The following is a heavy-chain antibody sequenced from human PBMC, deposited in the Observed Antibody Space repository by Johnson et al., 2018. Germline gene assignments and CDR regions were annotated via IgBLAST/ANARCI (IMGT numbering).Heavy chain of an antibody. Sequence: QVQLVESGGGVVQPGMSLRLSCAASGFTFSASGIDTHWVRQSPDKGLEWVTQITLDGKRQLYTESVKGRLSVSRDNPRNTVYLQMNSLRPEDTARYHCVQGPSHGAFDIWGQGTMVMVSS. CDR1: GFTFSASG. CDR3: VQGPSHGAFDI. V-gene: IGHV3-30*18. CDR2: ITLDGKRQ. D-gene: IGHD2-2*01. J-gene: IGHJ3*02.